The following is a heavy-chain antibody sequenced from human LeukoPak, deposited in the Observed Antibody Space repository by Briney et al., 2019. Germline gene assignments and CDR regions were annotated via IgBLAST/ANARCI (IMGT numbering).Heavy chain of an antibody. V-gene: IGHV4-59*12. CDR3: ARGSGSSSIDY. D-gene: IGHD1-26*01. CDR1: GGSISTNY. Sequence: SETLSLTCTVFGGSISTNYWSWIRQPPGKGLEWIGYIYYSGRTNYNPSLKSRVTISIDTSKNQFSLKLSSVTAADTAVYYCARGSGSSSIDYWGQGTLVTVSS. J-gene: IGHJ4*02. CDR2: IYYSGRT.